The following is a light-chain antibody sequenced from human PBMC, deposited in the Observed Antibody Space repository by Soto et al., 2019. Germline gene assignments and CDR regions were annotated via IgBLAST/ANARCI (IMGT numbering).Light chain of an antibody. CDR3: QQTFRTPHT. CDR1: QTISSY. CDR2: SAS. J-gene: IGKJ2*01. Sequence: DIQMTQSPASLSASVGDRVSITCRTSQTISSYLNWYQQKPGAAPTLLIYSASTLQSGVPSRFSGSGFGTDYNLTISSLQPADFAVYYCQQTFRTPHTFGQGTKLDI. V-gene: IGKV1-39*01.